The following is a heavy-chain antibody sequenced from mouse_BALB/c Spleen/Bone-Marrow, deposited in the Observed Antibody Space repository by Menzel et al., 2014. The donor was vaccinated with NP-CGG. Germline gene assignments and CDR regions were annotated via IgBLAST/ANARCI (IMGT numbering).Heavy chain of an antibody. CDR3: ARTYGSSYFVY. J-gene: IGHJ3*01. CDR2: IYPGDGDT. Sequence: VQLQQSGPEMVKPGASVKISCRASGYAFSSSWMNWVKQRPGQGLEWIGRIYPGDGDTNYNGRFKGKATLTADKSSSTAYMQLGSLTSVDSAVYICARTYGSSYFVYWGQGTLVTVSA. CDR1: GYAFSSSW. D-gene: IGHD1-1*01. V-gene: IGHV1-82*01.